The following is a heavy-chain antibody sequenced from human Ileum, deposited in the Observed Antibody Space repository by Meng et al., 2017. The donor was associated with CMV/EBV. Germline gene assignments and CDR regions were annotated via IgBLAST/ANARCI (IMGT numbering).Heavy chain of an antibody. J-gene: IGHJ6*02. CDR2: IRDDGSEA. CDR1: GFIFSRYW. V-gene: IGHV3-7*01. D-gene: IGHD3-10*01. Sequence: GGSLRLFCAASGFIFSRYWMRWARHAPGEGLEWVGEIRDDGSEAYYVDSVKGRFTISRDNAKNSLYLQMNSLRAEDTAVYYCAITMARGLISFYYFGMDVWGQGTTVTVSS. CDR3: AITMARGLISFYYFGMDV.